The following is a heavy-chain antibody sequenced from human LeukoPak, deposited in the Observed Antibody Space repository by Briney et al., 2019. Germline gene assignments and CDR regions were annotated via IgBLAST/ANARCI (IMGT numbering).Heavy chain of an antibody. CDR1: GFTFSSYA. CDR2: ISGSGGST. J-gene: IGHJ4*02. D-gene: IGHD3-10*01. Sequence: GGSLRLSCAASGFTFSSYAMSWVRQAPGKGLEWVSAISGSGGSTYYADSVKGRFTISRDNSKNTLYLQMNSLRAEDTAVYYCAKDKRVMVRPYYFDYWGQGTLVTVSS. V-gene: IGHV3-23*01. CDR3: AKDKRVMVRPYYFDY.